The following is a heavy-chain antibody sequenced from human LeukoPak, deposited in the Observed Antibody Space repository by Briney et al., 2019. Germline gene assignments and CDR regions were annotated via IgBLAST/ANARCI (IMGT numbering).Heavy chain of an antibody. J-gene: IGHJ5*02. Sequence: PSETLSLTCTVSGGSISSGGYYWCWIRQHPGKGLEWIGYIYYSGSTYYNPSLKSRVTISVDTSKNQFSLKLSSVTAADTAVYYCATEIVVVPAAIGWFDPWGQGTLVTVSS. CDR2: IYYSGST. CDR3: ATEIVVVPAAIGWFDP. V-gene: IGHV4-31*03. D-gene: IGHD2-2*01. CDR1: GGSISSGGYY.